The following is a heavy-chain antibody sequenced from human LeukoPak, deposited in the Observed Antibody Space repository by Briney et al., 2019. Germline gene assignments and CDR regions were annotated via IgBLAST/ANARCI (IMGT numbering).Heavy chain of an antibody. CDR1: GYTFTDYF. J-gene: IGHJ4*02. D-gene: IGHD5-18*01. CDR2: INPNSGGT. V-gene: IGHV1-2*02. CDR3: ARRVSGYSYGAYYFDY. Sequence: ASVKVSCKASGYTFTDYFMHWVRQAPGQGLEWMGWINPNSGGTNYAQKLQGRVTMTRDTSISTAYMELSRLRSDDTAVYYCARRVSGYSYGAYYFDYWGQGTLVTVSS.